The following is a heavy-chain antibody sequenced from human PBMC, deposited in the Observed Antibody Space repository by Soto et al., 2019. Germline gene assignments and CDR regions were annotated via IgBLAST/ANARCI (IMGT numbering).Heavy chain of an antibody. Sequence: VQLQESGPGLLRPSETLSLTCSVSGGSISTHYWSWFRQSAGKALEWIGHISTTGGTNYNPSLKSRVTMSVDTAGKAFYLQLASVTAADTAVYYCARVWYSKTGGLDPWGQGVLVTVSS. J-gene: IGHJ5*02. CDR2: ISTTGGT. CDR3: ARVWYSKTGGLDP. CDR1: GGSISTHY. V-gene: IGHV4-4*07. D-gene: IGHD1-26*01.